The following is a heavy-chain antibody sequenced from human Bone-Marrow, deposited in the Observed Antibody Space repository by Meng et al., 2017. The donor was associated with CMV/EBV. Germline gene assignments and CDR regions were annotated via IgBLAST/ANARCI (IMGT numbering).Heavy chain of an antibody. CDR3: ARVATLSTIPWFDP. CDR2: ISSSGSTI. J-gene: IGHJ5*02. Sequence: GESLKISCAASGFTFSSYEMNWVRQAPGKGLEWVSYISSSGSTIYYADSVKGRFTISRDNAKNSLYLQMNSLRAEDTAVYYCARVATLSTIPWFDPWGQGTLVTVSS. CDR1: GFTFSSYE. V-gene: IGHV3-48*03. D-gene: IGHD3-3*01.